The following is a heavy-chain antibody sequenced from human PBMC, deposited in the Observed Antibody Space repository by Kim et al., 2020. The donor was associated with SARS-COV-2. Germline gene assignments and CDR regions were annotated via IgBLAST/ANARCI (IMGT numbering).Heavy chain of an antibody. Sequence: YADSAKDRVTITRDNAKNTLYLQMNSLRAEDTAVYYCARDFSGYAAFDYWGQGTLVTVSS. D-gene: IGHD5-12*01. CDR3: ARDFSGYAAFDY. V-gene: IGHV3-30*01. J-gene: IGHJ4*02.